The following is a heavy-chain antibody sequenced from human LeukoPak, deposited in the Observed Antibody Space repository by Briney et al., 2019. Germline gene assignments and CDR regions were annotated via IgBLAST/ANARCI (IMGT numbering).Heavy chain of an antibody. CDR2: MNPNSGNT. V-gene: IGHV1-8*01. D-gene: IGHD2-2*01. CDR3: AREIPYPDCSSSGCYGPWDY. J-gene: IGHJ4*02. CDR1: GYTFTSYD. Sequence: ASVKVSCKASGYTFTSYDINWVRQATGQGLEWMGWMNPNSGNTGYAQKFQGRVTMTRNTSISTAYMELSSLRSDDTALYYCAREIPYPDCSSSGCYGPWDYWGQGALVTVSS.